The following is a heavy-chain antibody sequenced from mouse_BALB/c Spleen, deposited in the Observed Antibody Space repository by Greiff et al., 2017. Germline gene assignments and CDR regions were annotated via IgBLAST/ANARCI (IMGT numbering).Heavy chain of an antibody. J-gene: IGHJ3*01. CDR2: ISYSGST. CDR1: GYSITSDYA. D-gene: IGHD2-3*01. CDR3: ARSGKYDDYLAWFAY. V-gene: IGHV3-2*02. Sequence: DVQLQESGPGLVKPSQSLSLTCTVTGYSITSDYAWNWIRQFPGNKLEWMGYISYSGSTSYNPSLKSRISITRDTSKNQFFLQLNSVTTEDTATYYCARSGKYDDYLAWFAYWGQGTLVTVSA.